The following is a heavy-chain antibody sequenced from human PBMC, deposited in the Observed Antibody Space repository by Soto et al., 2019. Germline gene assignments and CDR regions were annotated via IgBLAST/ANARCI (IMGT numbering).Heavy chain of an antibody. CDR2: IWYDGGNK. CDR1: GFTFSSYG. Sequence: GGSLRLSCAASGFTFSSYGMHWVRQAPGKGLEWVAVIWYDGGNKYYADSVKGRFTISRDNSKNTLYLQMNSLRAEDTAVYYCARGGPGHDAFDIWGQGTMVTVSS. V-gene: IGHV3-33*01. CDR3: ARGGPGHDAFDI. J-gene: IGHJ3*02.